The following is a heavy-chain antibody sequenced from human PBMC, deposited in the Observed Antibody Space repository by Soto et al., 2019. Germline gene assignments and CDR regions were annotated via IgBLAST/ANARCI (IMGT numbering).Heavy chain of an antibody. V-gene: IGHV3-30*18. CDR3: AKDQTHAFDI. CDR1: GFTFSSYG. Sequence: QVQLVESGGGVVQAGRSLRLSCAASGFTFSSYGMYWVRQAPGKGLEWVAVISDDGSNKYYADSVKGRFTISRDNSKNTLYLQMNSLRVEDTAVYYCAKDQTHAFDIWGQGTVVTVSS. J-gene: IGHJ3*02. CDR2: ISDDGSNK.